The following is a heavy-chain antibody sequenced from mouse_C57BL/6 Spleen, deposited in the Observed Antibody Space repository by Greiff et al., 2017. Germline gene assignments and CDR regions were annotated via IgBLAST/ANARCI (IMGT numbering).Heavy chain of an antibody. J-gene: IGHJ2*01. CDR3: AREGDYEVFDY. Sequence: VQLQQSGAELVKPGASVKISCKASGYAFSSYWMNWGKQRPGKGLEWIGQIYPGDGDTNYNGKFKGKATLTADKSSSTAYMQLSSLTSEDSAVYFCAREGDYEVFDYWGQGTTLTVSS. V-gene: IGHV1-80*01. D-gene: IGHD2-4*01. CDR1: GYAFSSYW. CDR2: IYPGDGDT.